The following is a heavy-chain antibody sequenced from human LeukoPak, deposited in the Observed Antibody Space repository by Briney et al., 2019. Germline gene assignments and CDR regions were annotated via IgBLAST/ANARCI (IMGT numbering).Heavy chain of an antibody. CDR2: IGSSSSTI. Sequence: GGSLRLSCAASGFTFSSYSMNWVRQAPGKGLEWVSYIGSSSSTIYYADSVKGRFTISRDNAKNSLYLQMNSLRDEDTAVYYCASPEMATIKGSDYWGQGTLVTVSS. CDR1: GFTFSSYS. V-gene: IGHV3-48*02. CDR3: ASPEMATIKGSDY. J-gene: IGHJ4*02. D-gene: IGHD5-24*01.